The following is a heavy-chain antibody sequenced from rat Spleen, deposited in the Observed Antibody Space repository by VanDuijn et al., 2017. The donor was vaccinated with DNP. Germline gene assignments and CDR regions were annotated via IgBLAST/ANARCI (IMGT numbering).Heavy chain of an antibody. CDR3: TSGTPVATYNWFAY. J-gene: IGHJ3*01. V-gene: IGHV5-35*01. Sequence: EVQLVESGGGLVQPGSPLKLSCAASGFTFSSSWLNWVRQAPGRGLEWVATINPDGSNTYYPDTVKGRFVISKDDAKNTGYLQMNNLRSEDTAMYYCTSGTPVATYNWFAYWGQGTLVTVSS. CDR2: INPDGSNT. D-gene: IGHD1-8*01. CDR1: GFTFSSSW.